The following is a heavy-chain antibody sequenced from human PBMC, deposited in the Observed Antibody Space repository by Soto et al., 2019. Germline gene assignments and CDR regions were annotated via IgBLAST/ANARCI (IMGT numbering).Heavy chain of an antibody. CDR3: ATSSGWSYMDV. Sequence: GSLRLSCAASGFTFSDYYMSWIRQAPGKGLEWVSYISSSGSTIYYADSVKGRFTISRDNAKNSLCLQMNSLRAEDTAVYYCATSSGWSYMDVWGKGTTVTVSS. V-gene: IGHV3-11*01. CDR2: ISSSGSTI. J-gene: IGHJ6*03. CDR1: GFTFSDYY. D-gene: IGHD6-19*01.